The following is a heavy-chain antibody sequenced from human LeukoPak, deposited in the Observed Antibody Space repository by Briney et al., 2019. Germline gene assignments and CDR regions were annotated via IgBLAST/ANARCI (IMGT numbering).Heavy chain of an antibody. J-gene: IGHJ4*02. CDR2: INHSGST. CDR1: GGSFSGYY. Sequence: PSEILSLTCAVYGGSFSGYYWSWIRQPPGKGLEWIGEINHSGSTNYNPSLKSRVTISVDTSKNQFSLKLSSVTAADTAVYYCASSCSGGSCSTPTRLDYWGQGTLVTVSS. V-gene: IGHV4-34*01. D-gene: IGHD2-15*01. CDR3: ASSCSGGSCSTPTRLDY.